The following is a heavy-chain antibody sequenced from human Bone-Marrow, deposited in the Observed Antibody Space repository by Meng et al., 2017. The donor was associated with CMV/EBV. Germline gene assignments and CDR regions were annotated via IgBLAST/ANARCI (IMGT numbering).Heavy chain of an antibody. D-gene: IGHD2-2*01. CDR3: AKDLYLRSTSCSHY. J-gene: IGHJ4*02. V-gene: IGHV3-30*02. CDR1: GFTFSSYG. Sequence: GESLKISCAASGFTFSSYGMHWVRQAPGKGLEWVAFIRYDGSNKYYADSVKGRFTISRDNSKNTLYLQMNSLRAEDTAVYYCAKDLYLRSTSCSHYWGQGTLVTVSS. CDR2: IRYDGSNK.